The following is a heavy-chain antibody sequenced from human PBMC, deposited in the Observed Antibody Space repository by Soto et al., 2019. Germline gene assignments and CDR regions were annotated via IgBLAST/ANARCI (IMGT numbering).Heavy chain of an antibody. CDR1: GFVFSDYG. Sequence: QMNLVESGGGVVQPGRSLRLSCAASGFVFSDYGMHWVRQAPGKGLEWVAIIKNEGNNEYYRESVKGRFSISRGRSTNTVDLLMNSLRPEDTGVYYCAKEGPGGGRHFYYAMDVWGQGTTVTVSS. CDR3: AKEGPGGGRHFYYAMDV. V-gene: IGHV3-30*18. CDR2: IKNEGNNE. D-gene: IGHD1-26*01. J-gene: IGHJ6*02.